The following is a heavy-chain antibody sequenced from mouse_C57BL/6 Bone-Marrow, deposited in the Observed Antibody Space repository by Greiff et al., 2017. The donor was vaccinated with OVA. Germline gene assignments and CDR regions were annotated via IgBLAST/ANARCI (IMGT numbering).Heavy chain of an antibody. CDR2: INPNNGGT. CDR3: ARAFDLLLAY. V-gene: IGHV1-18*01. CDR1: GYTFTDYN. J-gene: IGHJ3*01. D-gene: IGHD6-1*01. Sequence: EVQLQQSGPELVKPGASVKIPCKASGYTFTDYNMDWVKQSHGKSLEWIGDINPNNGGTIYNQKFKGKATLTVDKSSSTAYMELRSLTSEDTAVYYCARAFDLLLAYWGQGTLVTVAA.